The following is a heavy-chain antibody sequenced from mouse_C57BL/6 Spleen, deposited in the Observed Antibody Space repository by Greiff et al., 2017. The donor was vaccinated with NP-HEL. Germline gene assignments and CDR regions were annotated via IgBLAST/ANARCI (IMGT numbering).Heavy chain of an antibody. CDR3: ASNYGSSYTAY. V-gene: IGHV1-82*01. D-gene: IGHD1-1*01. CDR1: GYAFSSSW. J-gene: IGHJ3*01. CDR2: IYPGDGDT. Sequence: VKLMESGPELVKPGASVKISCKASGYAFSSSWMNWVKQRPGKGLEWIGRIYPGDGDTNYNGKFKGKATLTADKSSSTAYMQLSSLTSEDSAVYFCASNYGSSYTAYWGQGTLVTVSA.